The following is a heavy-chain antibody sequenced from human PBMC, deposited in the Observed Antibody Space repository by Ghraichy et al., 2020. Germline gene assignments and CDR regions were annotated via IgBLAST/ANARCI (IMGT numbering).Heavy chain of an antibody. V-gene: IGHV3-23*01. J-gene: IGHJ4*02. Sequence: GVSLRLSCAASGFTFSSYAMSWVRQAPGKRLEWVSAISGSGGSTYYADSVKGRFTISRDNSKNTLYLQMNSLRAEDTAVYYCAKDQGGRGYSSGWYHYWGQGTLVTVSS. D-gene: IGHD6-19*01. CDR2: ISGSGGST. CDR1: GFTFSSYA. CDR3: AKDQGGRGYSSGWYHY.